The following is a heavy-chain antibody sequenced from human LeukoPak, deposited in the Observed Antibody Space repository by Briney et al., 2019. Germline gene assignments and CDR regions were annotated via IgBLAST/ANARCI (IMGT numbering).Heavy chain of an antibody. D-gene: IGHD3-10*01. CDR1: GFTFSNAW. V-gene: IGHV3-15*01. CDR3: ARGTLTGSWPDMGFDY. Sequence: GGSLRLSCAASGFTFSNAWMSWVRQAPGKGLEWVGRIKSKTDGGTTDYAAPVKGRFTISRDNSKNTLYLQMNSLRAEDTAVYYCARGTLTGSWPDMGFDYWGQGTLVTVSS. J-gene: IGHJ4*02. CDR2: IKSKTDGGTT.